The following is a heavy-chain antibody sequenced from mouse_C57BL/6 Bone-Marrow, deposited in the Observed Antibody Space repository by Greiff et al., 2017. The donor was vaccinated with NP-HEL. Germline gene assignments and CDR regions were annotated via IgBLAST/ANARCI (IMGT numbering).Heavy chain of an antibody. CDR1: GYTFTGYW. D-gene: IGHD1-1*01. CDR2: LLPGSGST. CDR3: ARYGDYYGSSYGAY. Sequence: QVQLQQSGAELMKPGASVKLSCKATGYTFTGYWIEWVKQRPGHGLEWIGELLPGSGSTNYHEKFKGKATFPADTSSNTAYMQLSSLTTEDSAIYYCARYGDYYGSSYGAYWGQGTLVTVSA. V-gene: IGHV1-9*01. J-gene: IGHJ3*01.